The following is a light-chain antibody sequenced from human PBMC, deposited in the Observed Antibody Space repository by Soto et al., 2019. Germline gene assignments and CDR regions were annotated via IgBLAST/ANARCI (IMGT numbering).Light chain of an antibody. V-gene: IGKV3-15*01. J-gene: IGKJ1*01. CDR1: QSVSSN. Sequence: EIVMTQSPATLSVSPGERATLSCRASQSVSSNLAWYQQKPGQAPRLLIYGASTRATGIPARFSGSGSGTEFTLTISSLQSEDFAVYYCQQYNNWPPGTFGQGTKV. CDR2: GAS. CDR3: QQYNNWPPGT.